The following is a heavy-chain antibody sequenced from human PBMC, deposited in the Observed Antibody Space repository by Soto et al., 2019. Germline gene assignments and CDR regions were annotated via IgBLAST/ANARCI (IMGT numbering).Heavy chain of an antibody. CDR2: INPNSGGT. J-gene: IGHJ6*03. CDR1: GYTFTGYY. D-gene: IGHD6-25*01. V-gene: IGHV1-2*04. Sequence: GASVKVSCKASGYTFTGYYMHWVRQAPGQGLEWMRWINPNSGGTNYAQKFQGWVTMTRDTSISTAYMELSRLRSDDTAVYYCARAAEKSGLPQNYYYYYYMDVWGKGTTVTVSS. CDR3: ARAAEKSGLPQNYYYYYYMDV.